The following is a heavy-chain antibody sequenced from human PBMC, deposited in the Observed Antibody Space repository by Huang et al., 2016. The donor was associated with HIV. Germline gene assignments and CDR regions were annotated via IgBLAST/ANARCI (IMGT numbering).Heavy chain of an antibody. CDR2: ISNTGDTI. Sequence: QVQLVESGGGLVKPEGSLRLSCAASGFTFSDYYVAWIRQASGKGMEWISYISNTGDTIYYADSVRDRFTISRDNAKKSLSLQINSLRADDTAVYYCARGRYRLHPWGQGALVVVSS. CDR1: GFTFSDYY. V-gene: IGHV3-11*01. D-gene: IGHD2-15*01. J-gene: IGHJ5*02. CDR3: ARGRYRLHP.